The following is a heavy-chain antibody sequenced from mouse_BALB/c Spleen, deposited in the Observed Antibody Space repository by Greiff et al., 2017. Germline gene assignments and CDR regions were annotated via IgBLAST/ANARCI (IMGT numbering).Heavy chain of an antibody. D-gene: IGHD2-1*01. CDR2: ISSGGSYT. J-gene: IGHJ1*01. CDR1: GFTFSSYA. Sequence: EVMLVESGGGLVKPGGSLKLSCAASGFTFSSYAMSWVRQTPEKRLEWVATISSGGSYTYYPDSVKGRFTISRDNAKNTLYLQMSSLRSEDTAMYYCARQDGNYPYWYFDVWGAGTTVTVSS. CDR3: ARQDGNYPYWYFDV. V-gene: IGHV5-9-3*01.